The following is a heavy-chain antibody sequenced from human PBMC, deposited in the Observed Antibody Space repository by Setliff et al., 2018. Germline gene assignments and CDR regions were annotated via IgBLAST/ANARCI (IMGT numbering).Heavy chain of an antibody. CDR1: GYSISSGYY. Sequence: SETLSLTCTVSGYSISSGYYWGWIRQPPGKGLEWIGSIYHSGSTYYNPSLKSRVTISVDTSKNQFSLKLSSVTAADTAGYYCASSPGYSSGWYEGWGQGTLVTVSS. CDR3: ASSPGYSSGWYEG. D-gene: IGHD6-19*01. V-gene: IGHV4-38-2*02. CDR2: IYHSGST. J-gene: IGHJ4*02.